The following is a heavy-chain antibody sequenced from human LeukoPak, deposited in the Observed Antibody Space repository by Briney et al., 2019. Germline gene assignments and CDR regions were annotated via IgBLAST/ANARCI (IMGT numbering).Heavy chain of an antibody. Sequence: SETLSLTCAVYGGSFSGYYWSWIRQPPGKGLEWIGEINRSGSTNYNPSLKSRVTISVDTSKNQFSLKLSSVTAADTAVYYCARGQNGSGSYYNPGPPDYWGQGTLVTVSS. CDR3: ARGQNGSGSYYNPGPPDY. D-gene: IGHD3-10*01. CDR1: GGSFSGYY. J-gene: IGHJ4*02. V-gene: IGHV4-34*01. CDR2: INRSGST.